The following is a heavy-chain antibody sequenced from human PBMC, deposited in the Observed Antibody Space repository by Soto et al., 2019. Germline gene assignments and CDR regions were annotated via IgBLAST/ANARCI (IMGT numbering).Heavy chain of an antibody. V-gene: IGHV3-74*01. CDR3: ARRGMDV. CDR1: GSSFSTYW. Sequence: EVQLVESGGGLVQPGGSLRLSCAASGSSFSTYWMHWVRQAPGKGLVWVSLIHSDGNFTTYADSVKGRFTISRDNAKNTLYLQMNSLRVEDTAVYYCARRGMDVWGQGTTVTVS. J-gene: IGHJ6*02. CDR2: IHSDGNFT.